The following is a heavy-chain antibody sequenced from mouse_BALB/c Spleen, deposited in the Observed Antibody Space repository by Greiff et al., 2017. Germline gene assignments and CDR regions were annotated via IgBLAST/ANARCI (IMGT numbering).Heavy chain of an antibody. J-gene: IGHJ4*01. CDR3: ARGGDGSDAMDY. CDR2: IDPANGNT. V-gene: IGHV14-3*02. Sequence: VQLQQSGAELVKPGASVKLSCTASGFNIKDTYMHWVKQRPEQGLEWIGRIDPANGNTKYDPKFQGKATITADTSSNTAYLQLSSLTSEDTAVYYWARGGDGSDAMDYWGQGTSVTVSA. D-gene: IGHD2-3*01. CDR1: GFNIKDTY.